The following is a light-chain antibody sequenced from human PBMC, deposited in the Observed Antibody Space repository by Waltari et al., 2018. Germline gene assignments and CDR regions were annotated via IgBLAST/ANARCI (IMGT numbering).Light chain of an antibody. Sequence: EIVMTQSPATLSVSPGERATLSCRASQSVSSNLAWYQQKPGQAPRLLIYGASTRATGIPARFSGSGAGTEFTLTIGCMQSEDFAVYYCQQYNNWPPHTFGQGTKLEIK. V-gene: IGKV3-15*01. CDR1: QSVSSN. CDR3: QQYNNWPPHT. J-gene: IGKJ2*01. CDR2: GAS.